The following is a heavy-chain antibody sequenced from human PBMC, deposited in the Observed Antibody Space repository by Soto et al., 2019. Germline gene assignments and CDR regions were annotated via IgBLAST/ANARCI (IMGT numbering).Heavy chain of an antibody. CDR2: IIPIFGTA. CDR3: AGPGGGITIYGMEV. V-gene: IGHV1-69*01. Sequence: QVQLVQSGAEVKKPGSSVKVSCKASGGTFSSYAISWVRQAPGQGLEWMGGIIPIFGTANYAQKFQGRGTITADEYTSTAYMELSSLRSEDTAVYYCAGPGGGITIYGMEVWGQGPTVTVSS. D-gene: IGHD3-16*01. CDR1: GGTFSSYA. J-gene: IGHJ6*02.